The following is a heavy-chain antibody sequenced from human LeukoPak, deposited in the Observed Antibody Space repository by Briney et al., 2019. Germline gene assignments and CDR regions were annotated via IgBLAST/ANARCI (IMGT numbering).Heavy chain of an antibody. D-gene: IGHD3-10*01. CDR2: ISGSGGNT. J-gene: IGHJ4*02. CDR1: GGTFSSYA. Sequence: SCKASGGTFSSYAMSWVRQAPGKGLQWVSAISGSGGNTYYTDSVEGRFTISRDNSKNTLYLQMNSLRAEDTAVYYCARARASGIQVDYWGQGTLVTVSS. V-gene: IGHV3-23*01. CDR3: ARARASGIQVDY.